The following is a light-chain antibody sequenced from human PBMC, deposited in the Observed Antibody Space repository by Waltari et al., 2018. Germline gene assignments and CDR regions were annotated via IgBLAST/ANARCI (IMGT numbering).Light chain of an antibody. J-gene: IGKJ1*01. Sequence: EIVLTQSPGSLSSSPGERVTLSCRATQSVSRALAWYQQKPGQAPRLLIFGASNMATGIPDRFSGSGSETDFSLTISRLEPEDFAVYYCQHYVRLPATFGRGTKVEIK. CDR3: QHYVRLPAT. CDR2: GAS. CDR1: QSVSRA. V-gene: IGKV3-20*01.